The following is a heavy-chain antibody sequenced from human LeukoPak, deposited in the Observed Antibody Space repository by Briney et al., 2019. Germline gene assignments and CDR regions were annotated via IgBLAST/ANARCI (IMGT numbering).Heavy chain of an antibody. CDR3: ARDGQSRAFDI. Sequence: GASVKVSCKASGYTFTDYYMHWMRQAPGQGLEWMGWINPNSGGTNYAQKFQGRVTMTRDTSISTAYMELSRLRSDDTAVYYCARDGQSRAFDIWGQGTMVSVSS. CDR2: INPNSGGT. V-gene: IGHV1-2*02. J-gene: IGHJ3*02. CDR1: GYTFTDYY. D-gene: IGHD3/OR15-3a*01.